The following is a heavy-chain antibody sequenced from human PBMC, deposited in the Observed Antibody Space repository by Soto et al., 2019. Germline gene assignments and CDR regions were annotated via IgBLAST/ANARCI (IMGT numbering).Heavy chain of an antibody. CDR3: ARDLWVEPELYYYGMDV. V-gene: IGHV4-30-4*01. CDR2: IFYSGTT. J-gene: IGHJ6*02. CDR1: GDSISSADYY. D-gene: IGHD1-1*01. Sequence: QVQLQESGPGLVRPSQTLSLTCTVSGDSISSADYYWSWIRQTPGKGLEWIGHIFYSGTTYYNPSLKSRLTISVDTSKSRFSRRMTAVTAGDTAVYYCARDLWVEPELYYYGMDVWGQGTTVTVSS.